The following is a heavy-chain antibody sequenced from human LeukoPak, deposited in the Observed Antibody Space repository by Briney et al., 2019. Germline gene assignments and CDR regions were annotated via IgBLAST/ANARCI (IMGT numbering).Heavy chain of an antibody. J-gene: IGHJ5*02. CDR3: VRQRGNCAGTSCYGGGLDP. CDR2: THHTGGI. V-gene: IGHV4-38-2*01. CDR1: GFSITSGCY. D-gene: IGHD2-2*01. Sequence: SETLSLTCGVSGFSITSGCYWGWIRQSPGKGLEWIGTTHHTGGIYYNPSLKSRVTISLDTSKNQFSLKLTSVTAADTAVYCCVRQRGNCAGTSCYGGGLDPWGQGILVTVSS.